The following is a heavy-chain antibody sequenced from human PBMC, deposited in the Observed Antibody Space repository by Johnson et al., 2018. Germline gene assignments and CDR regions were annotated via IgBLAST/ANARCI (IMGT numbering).Heavy chain of an antibody. J-gene: IGHJ6*03. D-gene: IGHD6-19*01. CDR2: ISSSSTYI. V-gene: IGHV3-21*01. Sequence: VQLVESGGGLVKPGGSLRLSCAASGFTFNSYSMNWVRQAPGKGLEWVSSISSSSTYIYYADAVKGRFTIDRDNAKNSLFLQMDRLRAEDTAVYYCARDPHEFGLAVAGIQYDYYYMDVWGKGTTVTVSS. CDR3: ARDPHEFGLAVAGIQYDYYYMDV. CDR1: GFTFNSYS.